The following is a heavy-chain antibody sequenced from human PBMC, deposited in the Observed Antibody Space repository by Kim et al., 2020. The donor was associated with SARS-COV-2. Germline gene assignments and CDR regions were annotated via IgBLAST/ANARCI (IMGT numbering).Heavy chain of an antibody. D-gene: IGHD3-9*01. V-gene: IGHV3-48*03. Sequence: DSVKGRFTMSRDNAKNSMYLQMNSLRAEDTAVYYWARDPSGPGYSVWLDYWGQGTLATVSS. CDR3: ARDPSGPGYSVWLDY. J-gene: IGHJ4*02.